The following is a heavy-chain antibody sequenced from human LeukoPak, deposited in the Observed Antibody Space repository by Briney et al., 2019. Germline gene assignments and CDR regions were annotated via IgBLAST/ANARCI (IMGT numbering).Heavy chain of an antibody. Sequence: SETLSLTCAVSGGSMSSYYWSWIRQPPGKGLEWIGYIYYSGSTNYNPSLKSRVTISVDTSKNQFSLKLSSVTAADTAVYYCARGGTVGAPYNWFDPWGQGTLVTVSS. CDR1: GGSMSSYY. CDR3: ARGGTVGAPYNWFDP. D-gene: IGHD1-26*01. J-gene: IGHJ5*02. CDR2: IYYSGST. V-gene: IGHV4-59*01.